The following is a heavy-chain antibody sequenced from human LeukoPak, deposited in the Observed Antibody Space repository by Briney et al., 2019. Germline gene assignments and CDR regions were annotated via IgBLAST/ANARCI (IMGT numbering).Heavy chain of an antibody. Sequence: PSETLSLTCTVSGGSIGSYYWSWIRQPPGKGLEWIGYIYYSGSTNYSPSLKSRVTISVDTSKNQFSLNLSSVTSADTAIYYCARESLIYGSGSPIFGYWGQGALVTVSS. V-gene: IGHV4-59*01. CDR3: ARESLIYGSGSPIFGY. D-gene: IGHD3-10*01. CDR2: IYYSGST. J-gene: IGHJ4*02. CDR1: GGSIGSYY.